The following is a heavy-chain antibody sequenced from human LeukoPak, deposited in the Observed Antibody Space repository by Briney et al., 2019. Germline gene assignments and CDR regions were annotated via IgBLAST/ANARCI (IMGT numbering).Heavy chain of an antibody. V-gene: IGHV3-11*04. Sequence: PGGSLRLSCAASGFTFSDYYMSWIRQAPGKGLEWVSYISSSGSTIYYADSVKGRFTISRDNSKNTLYLQMNSLRAEDTAVYYCAKASSGSYLDWFDPWGQGTLVTVSS. J-gene: IGHJ5*02. CDR3: AKASSGSYLDWFDP. D-gene: IGHD1-26*01. CDR2: ISSSGSTI. CDR1: GFTFSDYY.